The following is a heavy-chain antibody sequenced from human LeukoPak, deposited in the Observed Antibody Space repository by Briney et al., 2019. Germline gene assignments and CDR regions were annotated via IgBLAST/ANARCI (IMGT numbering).Heavy chain of an antibody. V-gene: IGHV3-53*01. CDR2: IYSGGST. J-gene: IGHJ4*02. CDR1: GFTVSSNY. CDR3: ARYYGDYGGPFDY. D-gene: IGHD4-17*01. Sequence: PGGSLILSCAASGFTVSSNYMSWVRQAPGKGLEWVSGIYSGGSTYYADSVKGRFTISRDNSKNTLYLQMNSLRAEDTAVYYCARYYGDYGGPFDYWGQGTLVTVSS.